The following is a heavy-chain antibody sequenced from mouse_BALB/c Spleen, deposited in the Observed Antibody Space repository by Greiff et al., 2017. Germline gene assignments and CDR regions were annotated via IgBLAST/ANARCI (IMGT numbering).Heavy chain of an antibody. J-gene: IGHJ4*01. V-gene: IGHV1-87*01. CDR3: AATVVAPMDY. CDR2: IYPGDGDT. CDR1: GYTFTSYW. Sequence: QVQLQQSGAELARPGASVKLSCKASGYTFTSYWMQWVKQRPGQGLEWIGAIYPGDGDTRYTQKFKGKATLTADKSSSTAYMQLSSLASEDSAVYYCAATVVAPMDYWGQGTSVTVSS. D-gene: IGHD1-1*01.